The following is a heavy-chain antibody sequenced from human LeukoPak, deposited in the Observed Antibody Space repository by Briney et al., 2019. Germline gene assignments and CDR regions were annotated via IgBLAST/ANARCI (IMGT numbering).Heavy chain of an antibody. Sequence: ASVKVSCEASGYTFTSYAMHWVRQAPGQRLEWMGWINAGNGNTKYSQKFQGRVTITRDTSASTAYMELSSLRSEDTAVYYCARSPTAYSSGWYFWFDPWRQGTLVSVPS. D-gene: IGHD6-19*01. CDR2: INAGNGNT. CDR3: ARSPTAYSSGWYFWFDP. V-gene: IGHV1-3*01. CDR1: GYTFTSYA. J-gene: IGHJ5*02.